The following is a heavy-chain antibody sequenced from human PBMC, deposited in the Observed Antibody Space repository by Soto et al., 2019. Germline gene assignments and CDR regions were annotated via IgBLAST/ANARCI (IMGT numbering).Heavy chain of an antibody. V-gene: IGHV1-58*01. D-gene: IGHD3-10*02. CDR2: IVVGSGNT. CDR3: AADGLSHYDVRYYNYGMDV. J-gene: IGHJ6*02. CDR1: GFTFTSSA. Sequence: GASEKVSCKASGFTFTSSAVQWVRQARGQRLEWIGWIVVGSGNTNYAQKFQERVTITRDMSTSTAYMELSSLRSEDTAVYYCAADGLSHYDVRYYNYGMDVWGQGTTVTVSS.